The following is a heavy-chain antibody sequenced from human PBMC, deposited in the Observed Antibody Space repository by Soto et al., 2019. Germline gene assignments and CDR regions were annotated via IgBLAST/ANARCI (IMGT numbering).Heavy chain of an antibody. D-gene: IGHD6-6*01. CDR1: GGSISSYY. J-gene: IGHJ6*02. V-gene: IGHV4-59*01. CDR2: IYYSGST. Sequence: PSETLSLTCTVSGGSISSYYWSWIRQPPGKGLEWIGYIYYSGSTNYNPSLKSRVTISVDTSKNQFSLKLSSVTAADMAVYYCARGDEYSSSDDYYYYGMDVWGQGTTVTVS. CDR3: ARGDEYSSSDDYYYYGMDV.